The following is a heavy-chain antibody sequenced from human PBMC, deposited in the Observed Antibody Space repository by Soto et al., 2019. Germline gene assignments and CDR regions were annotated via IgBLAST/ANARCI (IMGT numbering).Heavy chain of an antibody. CDR1: GGSISSYY. V-gene: IGHV4-59*01. D-gene: IGHD3-10*01. CDR3: ARTMVRYSYYYYGMDV. J-gene: IGHJ6*02. Sequence: SETLSLTCTVSGGSISSYYWSWIRQPPGKGLEWIGYIYYGGSTNYNPSLKSRVTISVDTSKNQFSLKLRSVTAADTAVYYCARTMVRYSYYYYGMDVWGQGTTVTVS. CDR2: IYYGGST.